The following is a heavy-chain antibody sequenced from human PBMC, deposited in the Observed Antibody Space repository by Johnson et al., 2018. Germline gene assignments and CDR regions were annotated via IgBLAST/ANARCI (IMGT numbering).Heavy chain of an antibody. V-gene: IGHV3-9*01. CDR1: GGSINHYF. CDR2: MSWHSGSI. CDR3: AKNTQGGSNWAYYNMDV. Sequence: VQLQESGPGLVKPSETLSLTCTVSGGSINHYFWSWIRQPPGKGLEWVSGMSWHSGSIGYADSVKGRFTISRDNAKNSLYLQMNSLRTEDTAVYSSAKNTQGGSNWAYYNMDVWGKGTTVTVSS. J-gene: IGHJ6*04. D-gene: IGHD5-24*01.